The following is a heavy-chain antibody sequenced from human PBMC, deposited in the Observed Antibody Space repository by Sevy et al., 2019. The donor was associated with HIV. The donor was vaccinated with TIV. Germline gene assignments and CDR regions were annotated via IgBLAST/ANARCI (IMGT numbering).Heavy chain of an antibody. CDR3: ARVCDRYCSGGSCYYGYFFDY. V-gene: IGHV3-48*01. CDR1: GFIFSNYY. J-gene: IGHJ4*02. CDR2: ISDRSDTI. Sequence: GGSLRLSCAASGFIFSNYYMTWVRQAPGKGLEWVSYISDRSDTISYADSVKGRFTISRDNAKNALYLKMSSLGGEDTAVYYCARVCDRYCSGGSCYYGYFFDYWGQGTLVTVSS. D-gene: IGHD2-15*01.